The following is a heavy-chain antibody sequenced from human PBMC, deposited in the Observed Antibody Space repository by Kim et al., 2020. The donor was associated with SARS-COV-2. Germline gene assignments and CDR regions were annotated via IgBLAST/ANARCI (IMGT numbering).Heavy chain of an antibody. CDR1: GYTLTSYG. D-gene: IGHD6-19*01. CDR2: ISAYNGNT. J-gene: IGHJ6*02. Sequence: ASVKDSCKASGYTLTSYGISWVRQAPGQGLEGMGWISAYNGNTNDAQKLQGRVTMTTDTSTSTAYMELRNLKSDDTAVYYCARDRWQRSGWYGFYYYYGMDVWGQGSTVTVSS. CDR3: ARDRWQRSGWYGFYYYYGMDV. V-gene: IGHV1-18*04.